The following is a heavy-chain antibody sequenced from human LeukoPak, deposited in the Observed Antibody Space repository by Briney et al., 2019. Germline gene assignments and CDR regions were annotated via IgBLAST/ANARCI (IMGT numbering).Heavy chain of an antibody. D-gene: IGHD3-22*01. CDR1: GFTFSSYG. Sequence: PGGSLRLSCAASGFTFSSYGMHWVRQAPGKGLEWVAVIWYDGSNKYYADSVKGRFTISRDNSKNTLYLQMNSLRAEDTAVYYCAKGFKYYYDSSSYYYDYWGQGTLVTVSS. CDR3: AKGFKYYYDSSSYYYDY. J-gene: IGHJ4*02. V-gene: IGHV3-33*06. CDR2: IWYDGSNK.